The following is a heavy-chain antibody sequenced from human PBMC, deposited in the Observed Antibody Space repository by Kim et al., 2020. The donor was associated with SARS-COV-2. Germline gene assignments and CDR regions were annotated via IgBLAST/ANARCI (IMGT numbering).Heavy chain of an antibody. CDR3: ARGPLGYYDSSGYTKFDY. D-gene: IGHD3-22*01. J-gene: IGHJ4*02. Sequence: KGRFTISRDNAKNSLYLQMNSLRAEDTAVYYCARGPLGYYDSSGYTKFDYWGQGTLVTVSS. V-gene: IGHV3-11*05.